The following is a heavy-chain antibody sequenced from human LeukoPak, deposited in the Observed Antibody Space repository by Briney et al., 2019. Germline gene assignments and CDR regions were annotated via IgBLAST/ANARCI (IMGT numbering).Heavy chain of an antibody. D-gene: IGHD3-3*01. J-gene: IGHJ2*01. V-gene: IGHV4-30-4*01. CDR1: GGSISSGDYY. Sequence: SQTLSLTCTVSGGSISSGDYYWSWIRQPPGKGLEWIAYISHSGGTYYNPSLKSRATISLDTSRNQFSLKLSSVTAADTAVYYCARDRRRYDFWSGEADGYFDLWGRGTLVTVSS. CDR3: ARDRRRYDFWSGEADGYFDL. CDR2: ISHSGGT.